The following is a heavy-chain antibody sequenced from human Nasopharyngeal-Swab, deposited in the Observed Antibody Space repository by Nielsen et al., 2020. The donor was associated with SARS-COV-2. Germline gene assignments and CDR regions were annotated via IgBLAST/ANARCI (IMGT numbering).Heavy chain of an antibody. CDR2: INHSGST. V-gene: IGHV4-34*01. J-gene: IGHJ5*02. D-gene: IGHD3-3*01. Sequence: GSLRLSCAVYGGSFSGYYWSWIRQPPGKGLEWIGEINHSGSTNYNPSLKSRVTISVDTSKNQFSLKLSSVTAADTAVYYCARGIARHDFWSGYYKVSHWFDPWGQGTLVTVSS. CDR1: GGSFSGYY. CDR3: ARGIARHDFWSGYYKVSHWFDP.